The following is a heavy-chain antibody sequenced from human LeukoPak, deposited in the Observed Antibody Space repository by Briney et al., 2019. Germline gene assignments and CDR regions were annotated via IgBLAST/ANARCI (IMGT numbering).Heavy chain of an antibody. Sequence: GGSLSLSCAASGFTFNSFGMHWVRQAPGKGLEWVAVISYDGSNKYFADSVKGRFTISRDNSKNTLYLQMNSLRAEDTAVYYCAKDYDSSGWAAFDIWGQGTMVTVSS. CDR3: AKDYDSSGWAAFDI. CDR2: ISYDGSNK. D-gene: IGHD3-22*01. CDR1: GFTFNSFG. V-gene: IGHV3-30*18. J-gene: IGHJ3*02.